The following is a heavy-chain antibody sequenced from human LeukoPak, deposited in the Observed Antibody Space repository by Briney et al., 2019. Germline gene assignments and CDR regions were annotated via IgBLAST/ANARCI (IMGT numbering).Heavy chain of an antibody. CDR3: ARGDYYDSSGYHAYYYYGMDV. Sequence: PSETLSLTCTVSGGSISSYCWSWIRQPPGKGLEWIGYIYYSGSTNYNPSLKSRVTISVDTSKNQFSLKLSSVTAADTAVYYCARGDYYDSSGYHAYYYYGMDVWGQGTTVTVSS. J-gene: IGHJ6*02. CDR2: IYYSGST. V-gene: IGHV4-59*01. CDR1: GGSISSYC. D-gene: IGHD3-22*01.